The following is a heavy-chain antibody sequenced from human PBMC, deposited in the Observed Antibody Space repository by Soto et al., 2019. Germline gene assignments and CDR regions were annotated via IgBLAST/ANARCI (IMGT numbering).Heavy chain of an antibody. Sequence: QVQLVQSGAEVKKPGASVKVSCKASGYTFTSYDINWVRQATGQGLEWMGWMNPNSGNTGYAQKFQGRVTMTRNTSISTAYMELSSLRSEATAVYYCARGRRCSGGSCYPYYYYYYMDVWGKGTTVTVSS. V-gene: IGHV1-8*01. CDR3: ARGRRCSGGSCYPYYYYYYMDV. J-gene: IGHJ6*03. CDR1: GYTFTSYD. D-gene: IGHD2-15*01. CDR2: MNPNSGNT.